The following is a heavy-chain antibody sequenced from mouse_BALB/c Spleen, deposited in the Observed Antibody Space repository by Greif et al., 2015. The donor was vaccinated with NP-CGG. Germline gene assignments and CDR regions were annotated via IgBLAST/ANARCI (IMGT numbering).Heavy chain of an antibody. CDR1: GYSFTGYN. CDR3: ALYYGSSYGFAY. CDR2: IDPYYGGT. J-gene: IGHJ3*01. V-gene: IGHV1-39*01. Sequence: EVKLVESGPELEKPGASVKISCKASGYSFTGYNMNWVKQSNGKSLEWIGNIDPYYGGTSYNQKFKGKATLTVDKSSSTAYMQLKSLTSEDSAVYYCALYYGSSYGFAYWGQGTMVTVSA. D-gene: IGHD1-1*01.